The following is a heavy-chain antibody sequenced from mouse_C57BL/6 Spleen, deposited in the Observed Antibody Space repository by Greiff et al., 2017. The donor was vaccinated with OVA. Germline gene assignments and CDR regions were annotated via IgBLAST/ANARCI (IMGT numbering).Heavy chain of an antibody. CDR3: ARSYYGAWFAY. CDR1: GFTFSDYG. Sequence: EVQLVESGGGLVKPGGSLKLSCAASGFTFSDYGMHWVRQAPEKGLEWVAYISSGSSTIYYADTVKGRFTISRDNAKNTLFLQMTSLRSEDTAMYYCARSYYGAWFAYWGQGTLVTVSA. CDR2: ISSGSSTI. J-gene: IGHJ3*01. V-gene: IGHV5-17*01. D-gene: IGHD1-2*01.